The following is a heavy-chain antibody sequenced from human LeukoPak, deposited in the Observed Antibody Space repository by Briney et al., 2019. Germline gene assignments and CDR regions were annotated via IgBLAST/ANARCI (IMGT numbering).Heavy chain of an antibody. V-gene: IGHV3-30*18. CDR2: ISYDGSNK. J-gene: IGHJ4*02. CDR1: GFTFSSYG. Sequence: SGGSLRLSCAASGFTFSSYGMHWVRQAPGKGLEWVAVISYDGSNKYYADSVKGRFTISRDNSKNTLYLQMNSLRAEDTAVYYCAKVGRYYYDSSGYFVYWGQGTLVTVSS. CDR3: AKVGRYYYDSSGYFVY. D-gene: IGHD3-22*01.